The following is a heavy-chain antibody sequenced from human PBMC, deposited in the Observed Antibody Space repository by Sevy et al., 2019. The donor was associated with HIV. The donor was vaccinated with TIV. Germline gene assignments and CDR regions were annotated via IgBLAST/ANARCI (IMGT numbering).Heavy chain of an antibody. CDR1: GFTFNTYG. J-gene: IGHJ4*02. D-gene: IGHD5-18*01. V-gene: IGHV3-30*18. CDR2: VSYDGSIK. CDR3: AKAMDTWIQLWSLIDY. Sequence: GGSLRLSCAASGFTFNTYGMHWVRQAPGKGLEWVAVVSYDGSIKYYAESVQGRFTISRDNSGNTLYLQVNSLRTEDTAVYYCAKAMDTWIQLWSLIDYWGQGTLVTVSS.